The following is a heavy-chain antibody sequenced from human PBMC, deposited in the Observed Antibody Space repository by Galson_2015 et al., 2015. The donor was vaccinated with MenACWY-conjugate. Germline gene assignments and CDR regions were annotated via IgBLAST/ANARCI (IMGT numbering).Heavy chain of an antibody. CDR3: AKRIAPSGAPYYVDS. D-gene: IGHD6-13*01. J-gene: IGHJ4*02. CDR1: GFTFNNYA. Sequence: SLRLSCAASGFTFNNYAMSWFRHSPGRGLEWVSAINGDDDQPFYAEAVKGRFTVARDSARNTVYLQMKSLRPEDTAIYYCAKRIAPSGAPYYVDSWGQGTLVTV. V-gene: IGHV3-23*01. CDR2: INGDDDQP.